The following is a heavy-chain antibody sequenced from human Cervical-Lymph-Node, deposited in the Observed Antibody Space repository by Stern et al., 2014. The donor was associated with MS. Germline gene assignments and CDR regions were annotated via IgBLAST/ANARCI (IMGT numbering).Heavy chain of an antibody. V-gene: IGHV1-3*01. CDR2: INAGNGQT. CDR3: ATPFSHSFRYGMHV. Sequence: QVQLVQSGAEVKKLGASVNVSCKASGYTFNTYAIHWVRQAPGQGLEWVGYINAGNGQTKYSQKFQGRVTITRDTSASTGYIELSSLRSEGSAVYYCATPFSHSFRYGMHVWGQGTTVTVFS. D-gene: IGHD2/OR15-2a*01. J-gene: IGHJ6*02. CDR1: GYTFNTYA.